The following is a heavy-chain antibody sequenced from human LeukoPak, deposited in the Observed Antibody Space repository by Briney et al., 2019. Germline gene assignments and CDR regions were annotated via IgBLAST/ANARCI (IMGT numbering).Heavy chain of an antibody. CDR2: ISSSSSYI. CDR3: ARVRKDYYYYYMDV. CDR1: GFTFSSYS. J-gene: IGHJ6*03. Sequence: PGGSLRLSCAASGFTFSSYSMNWVRQAPGKGLEWVSSISSSSSYIYYADLAKGRFTISRDNAKNSLYLQMNSLRAVDTAVYYCARVRKDYYYYYMDVWGKGTTVTVSS. V-gene: IGHV3-21*01.